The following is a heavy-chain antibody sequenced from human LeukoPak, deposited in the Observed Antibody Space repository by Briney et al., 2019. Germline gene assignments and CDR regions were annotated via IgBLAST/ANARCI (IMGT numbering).Heavy chain of an antibody. Sequence: SVKVSCKASGGTFSSYAISWVRQAPGQGLEWMGWIIPIFGKANYAQKFQGRVTITTDESTSTAYMELSSLRSEDTAVYYCARDLGAAAGALGLFFDYWGQGTLVTVSS. CDR2: IIPIFGKA. D-gene: IGHD6-13*01. V-gene: IGHV1-69*05. CDR1: GGTFSSYA. J-gene: IGHJ4*02. CDR3: ARDLGAAAGALGLFFDY.